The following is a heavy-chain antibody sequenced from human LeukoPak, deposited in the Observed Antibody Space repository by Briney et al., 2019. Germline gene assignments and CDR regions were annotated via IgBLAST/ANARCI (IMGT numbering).Heavy chain of an antibody. Sequence: SETLSLTCAVYGGSFSGYYWSWIRQPPGKGLEWIGEINHSGSTNYNPSLKSRVTISVDTSKNQFSLKLSSVTAADTAVYYCARGESRGYSYGYRSGAFDIWGQGTMVTVSS. CDR3: ARGESRGYSYGYRSGAFDI. CDR1: GGSFSGYY. D-gene: IGHD5-18*01. CDR2: INHSGST. J-gene: IGHJ3*02. V-gene: IGHV4-34*01.